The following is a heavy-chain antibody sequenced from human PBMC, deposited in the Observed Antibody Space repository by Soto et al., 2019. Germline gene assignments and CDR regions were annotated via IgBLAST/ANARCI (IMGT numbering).Heavy chain of an antibody. CDR1: GYSISSGYF. D-gene: IGHD6-13*01. J-gene: IGHJ4*02. CDR3: TGPQIEAAGHYLDY. V-gene: IGHV4-38-2*01. CDR2: IYHTGST. Sequence: ETLCLTCSVSGYSISSGYFWGWIRHPPGKGLDGIGGIYHTGSTYYDPSVKSRVTISLDTSKNQFSLSLSAVTAADTAVYYCTGPQIEAAGHYLDYWGRGTLVTVSS.